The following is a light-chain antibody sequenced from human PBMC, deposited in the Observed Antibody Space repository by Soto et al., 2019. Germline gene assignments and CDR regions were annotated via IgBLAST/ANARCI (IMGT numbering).Light chain of an antibody. Sequence: DIQITHSPSTLSGSVVDRVTITCLASQTISSWLAWYQQKPGKAPKLLIYKASTLKSGVPSRFSGSGSGTEFALTISSLQPDDFATYYCQNYNSYSEEFGQGTKVDIK. J-gene: IGKJ1*01. CDR3: QNYNSYSEE. CDR1: QTISSW. CDR2: KAS. V-gene: IGKV1-5*03.